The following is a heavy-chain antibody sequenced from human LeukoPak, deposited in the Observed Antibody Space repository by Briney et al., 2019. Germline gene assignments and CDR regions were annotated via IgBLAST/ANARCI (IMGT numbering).Heavy chain of an antibody. CDR1: GGSISSSSYY. V-gene: IGHV4-39*07. CDR2: IYYSGST. CDR3: ARDPSSAAALGWSFDY. D-gene: IGHD6-13*01. Sequence: SETLSLTCTVSGGSISSSSYYWGWIRQPPGKGLEWIGSIYYSGSTYYNPSLKSRVTISVDTSKNQFSLKLSSVTAADTAVYYCARDPSSAAALGWSFDYWGQGTLVTVSS. J-gene: IGHJ4*02.